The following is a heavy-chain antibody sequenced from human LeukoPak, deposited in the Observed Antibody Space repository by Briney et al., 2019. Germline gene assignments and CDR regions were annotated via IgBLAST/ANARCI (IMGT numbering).Heavy chain of an antibody. V-gene: IGHV3-48*04. Sequence: GGSLRLSCAASGFTFSSHRMHWVRQAPGQGLEWVAYVSTSSTTIQYADSVKGRFTISRDDAKNSLSLQMNSLRVEDTAVYYCARVIAIHTVTPFDLWGQGTLVTVSS. CDR2: VSTSSTTI. CDR1: GFTFSSHR. J-gene: IGHJ4*02. D-gene: IGHD4-11*01. CDR3: ARVIAIHTVTPFDL.